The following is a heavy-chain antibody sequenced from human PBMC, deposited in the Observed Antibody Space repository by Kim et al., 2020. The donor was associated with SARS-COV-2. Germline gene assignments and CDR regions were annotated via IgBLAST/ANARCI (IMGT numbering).Heavy chain of an antibody. V-gene: IGHV1-3*01. J-gene: IGHJ4*02. CDR3: ARGDGTDYFDY. CDR1: GYIFTADA. D-gene: IGHD1-26*01. CDR2: INAGDGNT. Sequence: ASVKVSCKASGYIFTADAIHWVRQAPGQRPEWMGWINAGDGNTKYSQNFHDRVIISRDTFATTAYLEVNNLKFEDTAVYYCARGDGTDYFDYWGQGTLVTVSS.